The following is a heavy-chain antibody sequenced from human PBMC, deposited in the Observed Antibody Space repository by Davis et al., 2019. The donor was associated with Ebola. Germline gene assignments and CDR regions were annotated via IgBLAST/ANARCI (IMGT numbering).Heavy chain of an antibody. CDR1: GFTFSSYW. D-gene: IGHD3-16*01. CDR2: INSDGSST. CDR3: AKSTIMITFGGVIDV. Sequence: PGGSLRLSCAASGFTFSSYWMHWVRQAPGKGLVWVSRINSDGSSTSYADSVKGRFTISRDNAKNTLYLQMNSLRAEDTAVYYCAKSTIMITFGGVIDVWGQGTTVTVSS. V-gene: IGHV3-74*01. J-gene: IGHJ6*02.